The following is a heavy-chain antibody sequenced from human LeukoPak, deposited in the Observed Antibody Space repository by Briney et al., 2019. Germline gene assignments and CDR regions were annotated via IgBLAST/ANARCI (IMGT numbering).Heavy chain of an antibody. V-gene: IGHV1-3*01. CDR2: INAGNGNT. Sequence: ASVKVSCKASGYTFTSYAMHWVRQAPGQRLEWMGWINAGNGNTKYSQKFQGRVTITRDTSASTAYMELRSLRSDDTAVYFCARDRTVAGFHLEAYWGQGTLVTVSS. CDR3: ARDRTVAGFHLEAY. D-gene: IGHD6-19*01. CDR1: GYTFTSYA. J-gene: IGHJ4*02.